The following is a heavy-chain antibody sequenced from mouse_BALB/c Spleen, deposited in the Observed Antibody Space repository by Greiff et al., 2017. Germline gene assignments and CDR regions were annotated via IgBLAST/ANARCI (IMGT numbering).Heavy chain of an antibody. Sequence: EVQRVESGGGLVQPGGSLKLSCAASGFTFSSYGMPWVRQTPDKRLELVATINSSGGSTYYPDSVKGRFTISRDNAKNTLYLQMSSLKSEDTAMYYCARDPYLDYWGQGTTVTVSA. CDR3: ARDPYLDY. D-gene: IGHD6-5*01. J-gene: IGHJ4*01. CDR1: GFTFSSYG. V-gene: IGHV5-6-3*01. CDR2: INSSGGST.